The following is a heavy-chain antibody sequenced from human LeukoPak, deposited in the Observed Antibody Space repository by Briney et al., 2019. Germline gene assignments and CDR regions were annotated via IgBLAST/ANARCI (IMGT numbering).Heavy chain of an antibody. CDR2: LGGTGGST. V-gene: IGHV3-23*01. Sequence: GGSLRLSCAASGFTFSNYAMSWVRQAPGKGLEWVSTLGGTGGSTYYADSVKGRFTISRDNSKNTLYLQMNSLRAEDTAVYYCAKSGAVLVSAISGWGQGTLVTVSS. D-gene: IGHD2-15*01. J-gene: IGHJ4*02. CDR3: AKSGAVLVSAISG. CDR1: GFTFSNYA.